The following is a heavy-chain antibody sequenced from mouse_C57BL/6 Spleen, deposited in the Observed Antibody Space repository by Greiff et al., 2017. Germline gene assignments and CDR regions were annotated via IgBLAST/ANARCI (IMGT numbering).Heavy chain of an antibody. CDR1: GFSLTSYG. Sequence: QVQLQQSGPGLVQPSQSLSITCTVSGFSLTSYGVHWVRQSPGKGLEWLGVIWSGGSTDYNAVFISRLSISKDNSKSQVFFKMNSLQADDTAIYYWARATMIRDWYFDVWSTGTTVTVSS. CDR2: IWSGGST. D-gene: IGHD2-4*01. CDR3: ARATMIRDWYFDV. V-gene: IGHV2-2*01. J-gene: IGHJ1*03.